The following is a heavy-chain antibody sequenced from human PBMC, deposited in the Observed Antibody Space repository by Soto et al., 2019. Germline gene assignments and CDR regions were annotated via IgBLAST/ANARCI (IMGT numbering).Heavy chain of an antibody. Sequence: QVQLVQSGAEVKKPGSSVKVSCKASGGTFSSYTISWVRQAPGQGLEWMGRIIPTLGIANYAQKFQGRVTITADKCTSTAYMELSSLRSEDTAVYYCARDARSSFDWFDPWGQGTLVTVSS. J-gene: IGHJ5*02. CDR3: ARDARSSFDWFDP. CDR2: IIPTLGIA. V-gene: IGHV1-69*08. CDR1: GGTFSSYT.